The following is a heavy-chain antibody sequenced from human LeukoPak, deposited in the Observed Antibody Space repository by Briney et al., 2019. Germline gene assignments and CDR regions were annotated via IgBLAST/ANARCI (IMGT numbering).Heavy chain of an antibody. CDR2: IYHSGST. CDR3: ARLWRSDFWSGYWHYFDY. Sequence: SETLSLTCAVSGYSISSGYYWGWIRQPPGKGLEWIGSIYHSGSTYYNPSLKSRVTISVDTSKNQFSLKQSSVTAADTAVYYCARLWRSDFWSGYWHYFDYRGQGTLVTVSS. D-gene: IGHD3-3*01. CDR1: GYSISSGYY. J-gene: IGHJ4*02. V-gene: IGHV4-38-2*01.